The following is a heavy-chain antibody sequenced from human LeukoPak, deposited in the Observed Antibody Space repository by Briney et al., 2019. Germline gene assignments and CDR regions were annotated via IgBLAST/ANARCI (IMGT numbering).Heavy chain of an antibody. V-gene: IGHV4-38-2*01. Sequence: MSSETLSLTCAVSGYSISSGYYWGWIRQPPGKGLEWIGSIYHSGSTYYNPSLKSRVTISVDTSKNQFSLKLSSVTAADTAVYYCARTPNYDSSGYLVHYYYYMDVWGKGTTVTVSS. CDR2: IYHSGST. D-gene: IGHD3-22*01. CDR1: GYSISSGYY. J-gene: IGHJ6*03. CDR3: ARTPNYDSSGYLVHYYYYMDV.